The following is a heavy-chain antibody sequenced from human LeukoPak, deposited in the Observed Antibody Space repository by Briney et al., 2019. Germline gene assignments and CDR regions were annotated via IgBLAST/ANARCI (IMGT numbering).Heavy chain of an antibody. CDR1: GFTFSTYA. Sequence: PGGSLRLSCAASGFTFSTYAMHWVRQAPGKGLEWVAFIRYDGSNKYYADSVKGRFTISRDNSKNTLYLQMNSLRAEDTAVYYCAKGSKAVIFTRDHYMDVWGKGSTVTISS. CDR3: AKGSKAVIFTRDHYMDV. J-gene: IGHJ6*03. V-gene: IGHV3-30*02. D-gene: IGHD3/OR15-3a*01. CDR2: IRYDGSNK.